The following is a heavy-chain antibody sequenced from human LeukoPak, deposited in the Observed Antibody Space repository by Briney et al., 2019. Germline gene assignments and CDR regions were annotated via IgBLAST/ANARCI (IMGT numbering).Heavy chain of an antibody. J-gene: IGHJ4*02. CDR3: ARHIRYPQYSSGWVFDY. V-gene: IGHV4-39*01. CDR2: IYYSGST. Sequence: SETLSLTCTVSGGSISSSSYYWGWIRQPPGKGLEWIGSIYYSGSTYYNPSLKSRVTISVDTSKNQFPLKLSSVTAAGTAVYYCARHIRYPQYSSGWVFDYWGQGTLVTVSS. D-gene: IGHD6-19*01. CDR1: GGSISSSSYY.